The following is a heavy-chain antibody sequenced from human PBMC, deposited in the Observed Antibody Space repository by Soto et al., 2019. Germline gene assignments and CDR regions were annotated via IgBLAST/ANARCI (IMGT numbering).Heavy chain of an antibody. V-gene: IGHV4-38-2*02. CDR2: IYHSGTT. D-gene: IGHD1-26*01. CDR3: ARERRYSGTYVTFDI. Sequence: LSLTCAVSGYSISSDYYWGWIRQPPGKGLEWIGTIYHSGTTYYNPSLKSRVAISIDTSKNQFSLKLSSVTAADTAIFYCARERRYSGTYVTFDIWGQGTEVTVSS. J-gene: IGHJ3*02. CDR1: GYSISSDYY.